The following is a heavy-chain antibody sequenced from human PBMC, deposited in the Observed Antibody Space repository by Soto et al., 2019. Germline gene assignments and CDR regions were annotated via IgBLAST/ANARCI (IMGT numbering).Heavy chain of an antibody. J-gene: IGHJ3*02. CDR1: GGSISSNSYY. CDR2: IYYSGST. D-gene: IGHD3-3*01. V-gene: IGHV4-39*01. CDR3: ARHGARYDFWSGYHAFDI. Sequence: PSETLSLTCTVSGGSISSNSYYWGWIRQPPGKGLEWIGSIYYSGSTYYNPSLKSRVTISVDTSKNQFSLKLSSVTAADTAVYYCARHGARYDFWSGYHAFDIWGQGTMVTGSS.